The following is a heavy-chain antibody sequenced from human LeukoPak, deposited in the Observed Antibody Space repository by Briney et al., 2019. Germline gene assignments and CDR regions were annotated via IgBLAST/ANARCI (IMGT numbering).Heavy chain of an antibody. D-gene: IGHD6-19*01. Sequence: ASVTVSCQASGYTFTSYDINWVRQAPGQRLEWMGWMNPNRGNTGYAQKFQGRVTMTRNTSISTAYMELSSLRSEDTAVYYCARPGDGSGWWAYDYWGQGTLVTVSS. CDR3: ARPGDGSGWWAYDY. J-gene: IGHJ4*02. V-gene: IGHV1-8*01. CDR2: MNPNRGNT. CDR1: GYTFTSYD.